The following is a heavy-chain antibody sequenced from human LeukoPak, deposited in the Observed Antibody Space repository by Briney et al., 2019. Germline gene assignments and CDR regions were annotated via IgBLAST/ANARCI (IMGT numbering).Heavy chain of an antibody. CDR2: IYHSGST. CDR3: ARVIVVVVAATGGWFDP. Sequence: EXXSLTCTVCGYSISSGYYWGWIRQPPGKGLEWIGSIYHSGSTYYNPSLKSQVTISVDTSKNQFSLKLSSVTAADTAVYYCARVIVVVVAATGGWFDPWGQGTLVTVSS. J-gene: IGHJ5*02. D-gene: IGHD2-15*01. V-gene: IGHV4-38-2*02. CDR1: GYSISSGYY.